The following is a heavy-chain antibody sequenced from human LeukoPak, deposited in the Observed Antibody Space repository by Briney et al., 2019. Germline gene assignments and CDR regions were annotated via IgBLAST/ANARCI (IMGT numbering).Heavy chain of an antibody. Sequence: PGGSLRLSCAASGFTFSSYAMHWVRQAPGKGLEWVAVISYDGSNKYYADSVKGRFTISRDNSKNTLYLQMNSLRAEDTAVYYCARISAYDDYWGQGTLVTVSS. V-gene: IGHV3-30*14. D-gene: IGHD5-12*01. CDR1: GFTFSSYA. CDR3: ARISAYDDY. CDR2: ISYDGSNK. J-gene: IGHJ4*02.